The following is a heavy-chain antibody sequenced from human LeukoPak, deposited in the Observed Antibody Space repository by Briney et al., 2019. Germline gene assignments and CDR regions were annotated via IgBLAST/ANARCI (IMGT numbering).Heavy chain of an antibody. CDR2: IHYSGST. CDR1: GGSISGYY. D-gene: IGHD3-10*01. J-gene: IGHJ4*02. Sequence: PSETLSLTCTVSGGSISGYYWSWIRQPPGKGLEWIGFIHYSGSTNYNPSLKSRVTISVDTSKNQFSLKLSSLTAADTAVYYCARYGSGSYRFDYWGQGTLVTVSS. V-gene: IGHV4-59*01. CDR3: ARYGSGSYRFDY.